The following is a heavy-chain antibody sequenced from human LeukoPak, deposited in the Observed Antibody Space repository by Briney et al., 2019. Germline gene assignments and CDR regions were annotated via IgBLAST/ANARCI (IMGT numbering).Heavy chain of an antibody. J-gene: IGHJ1*01. CDR3: ARGGGGY. CDR1: GGSISSSSYY. Sequence: ASETLSLTCTVSGGSISSSSYYWGWIRQPPGKGLEWIGSIYYSGSTYYNPSLKSRVTISVDTSKNQFSLRLNSLTAADTAVYYCARGGGGYWGPGTLVTVSP. CDR2: IYYSGST. D-gene: IGHD4-23*01. V-gene: IGHV4-39*01.